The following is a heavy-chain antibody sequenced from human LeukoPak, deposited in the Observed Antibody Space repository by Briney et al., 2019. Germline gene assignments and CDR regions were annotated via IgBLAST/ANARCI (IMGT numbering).Heavy chain of an antibody. CDR2: IYGGGDT. CDR3: ARDSHKLHSSAYFYFFDY. CDR1: GFTVSSDY. D-gene: IGHD3-22*01. J-gene: IGHJ4*02. Sequence: QPGGSLRLSCAASGFTVSSDYMGWVRPAPGKGLEYVSIIYGGGDTFYADSVKGRFTISRDNSKNTLYLQMNSLRAEDTAVYYCARDSHKLHSSAYFYFFDYWGQGTLVSVSS. V-gene: IGHV3-66*02.